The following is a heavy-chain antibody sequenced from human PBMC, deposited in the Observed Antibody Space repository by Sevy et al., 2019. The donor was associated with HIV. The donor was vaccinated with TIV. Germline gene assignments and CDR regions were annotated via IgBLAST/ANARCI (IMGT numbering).Heavy chain of an antibody. CDR2: IKSKGDGGTT. J-gene: IGHJ4*02. Sequence: GGSLRLSCATSGITFRNAWMTWVRQAPGKGLEWIGRIKSKGDGGTTDTAAPVKGRFSISRDDSKQMLYLQMNSLKTGGTAVYYFAKKGDFWSGYQYFTYWGQGTLVTVSS. CDR3: AKKGDFWSGYQYFTY. D-gene: IGHD3-3*01. V-gene: IGHV3-15*01. CDR1: GITFRNAW.